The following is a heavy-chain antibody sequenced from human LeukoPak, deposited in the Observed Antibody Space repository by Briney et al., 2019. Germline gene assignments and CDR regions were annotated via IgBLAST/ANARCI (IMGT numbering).Heavy chain of an antibody. Sequence: GGSLRLSCAASGFTFSSYAMSWVRQAPGKGLEWVSAISGSGGSTYYADSVKGRFTISRDNSKNTLYLQMNSLRAKDTAVYYCAKDLGYYYDSSGYYHDYWGQGTLVTVSS. J-gene: IGHJ4*02. CDR3: AKDLGYYYDSSGYYHDY. CDR1: GFTFSSYA. CDR2: ISGSGGST. V-gene: IGHV3-23*01. D-gene: IGHD3-22*01.